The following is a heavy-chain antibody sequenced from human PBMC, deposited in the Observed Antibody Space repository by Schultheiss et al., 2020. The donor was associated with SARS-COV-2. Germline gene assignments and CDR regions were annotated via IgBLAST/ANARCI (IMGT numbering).Heavy chain of an antibody. Sequence: SLKISCAASGFTFDDYAMHWVRQAPGKGLEWVSRINSDGSSTSYADSVKGRFTISRDNAKNSLYLQMNSLRAEDTAVYYCAKEGKLAVAGLNWFDPWGQGTLVTVSS. CDR1: GFTFDDYA. V-gene: IGHV3-9*01. CDR3: AKEGKLAVAGLNWFDP. CDR2: INSDGSST. D-gene: IGHD6-19*01. J-gene: IGHJ5*02.